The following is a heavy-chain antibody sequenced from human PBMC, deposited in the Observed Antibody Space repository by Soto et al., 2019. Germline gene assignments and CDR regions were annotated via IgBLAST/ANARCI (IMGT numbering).Heavy chain of an antibody. J-gene: IGHJ3*02. CDR2: IYYSGAT. V-gene: IGHV4-59*01. CDR1: GGSINSYY. Sequence: KSSATLSPTCTVSGGSINSYYLSFILHPPLKGLEWTGYIYYSGATNYNPSLKSRVTISVDTSKNQFSLKLSSVTAADTAVYYCARAHYYDSSGFNGAFDIWGQGTMVTVSS. D-gene: IGHD3-22*01. CDR3: ARAHYYDSSGFNGAFDI.